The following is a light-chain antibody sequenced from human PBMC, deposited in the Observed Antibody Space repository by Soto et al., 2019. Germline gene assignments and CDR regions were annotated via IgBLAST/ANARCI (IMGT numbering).Light chain of an antibody. Sequence: EIVMTQSPATLSVAPGERATLSCRASQNVNSNLAWYQQKPGQAPRLLIYGASTRATGIPARFSGSGSGTEFNLSISSLQSEDFAVYYCQQYDDWPPWTFGQGTKVEIK. CDR1: QNVNSN. CDR3: QQYDDWPPWT. CDR2: GAS. J-gene: IGKJ1*01. V-gene: IGKV3-15*01.